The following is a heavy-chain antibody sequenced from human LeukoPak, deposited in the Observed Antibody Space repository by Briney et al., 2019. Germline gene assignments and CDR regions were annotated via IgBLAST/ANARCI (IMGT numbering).Heavy chain of an antibody. CDR3: ARDLAELPADVYYYYGMDV. CDR2: ISGSGGST. CDR1: GFTFSSYA. D-gene: IGHD3-3*02. Sequence: GGSLRLSCAASGFTFSSYAMSWVRQAPGKGLEWVSAISGSGGSTYYADSVKGRFTISRDNSKNTLYLQMNSLRAEDTAVYYCARDLAELPADVYYYYGMDVWGQGTTVTVS. J-gene: IGHJ6*02. V-gene: IGHV3-23*01.